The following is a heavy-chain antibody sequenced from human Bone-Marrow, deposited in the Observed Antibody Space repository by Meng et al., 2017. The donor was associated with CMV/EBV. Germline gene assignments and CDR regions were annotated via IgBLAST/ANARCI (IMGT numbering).Heavy chain of an antibody. Sequence: ASVKVSCKASGYTFTDHYMYWVRQAPGQGLEWMGWINPNSGITYYAQKFQGRVTMTRDTSISTAYMELSRVRSDDTAVYYCARIPRGVWGQGPLVTVSS. D-gene: IGHD3-16*01. CDR1: GYTFTDHY. J-gene: IGHJ4*02. CDR3: ARIPRGV. CDR2: INPNSGIT. V-gene: IGHV1-2*02.